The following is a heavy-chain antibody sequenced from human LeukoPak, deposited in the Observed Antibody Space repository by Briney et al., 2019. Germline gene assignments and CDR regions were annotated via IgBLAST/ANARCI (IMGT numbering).Heavy chain of an antibody. V-gene: IGHV4-30-4*08. D-gene: IGHD3-3*01. CDR3: AREGCYDFWSGYPFFDP. CDR2: IYYSGST. CDR1: GGSISSGDYY. J-gene: IGHJ5*02. Sequence: SETLSLTCTVSGGSISSGDYYWSWIRQPPGKGLEWIGYIYYSGSTYYNPSLKSRVTISVDTSKNQFSLKLSSVTAADTAVYYCAREGCYDFWSGYPFFDPGGQGTLVTVSS.